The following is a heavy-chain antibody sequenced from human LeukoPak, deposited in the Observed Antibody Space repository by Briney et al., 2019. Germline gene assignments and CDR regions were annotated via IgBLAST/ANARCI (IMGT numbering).Heavy chain of an antibody. V-gene: IGHV3-33*01. Sequence: PGGSLRLSCAASGFTFSSYGMHWVRQAPGKGLEWVAVIWYDGSNKYYADSVKGRFTISRDNSKNTLYLQMNSLRAEDTAVYYCARSGIVVVAFDYWGQGTLVTVSS. CDR1: GFTFSSYG. CDR3: ARSGIVVVAFDY. CDR2: IWYDGSNK. J-gene: IGHJ4*02. D-gene: IGHD2-15*01.